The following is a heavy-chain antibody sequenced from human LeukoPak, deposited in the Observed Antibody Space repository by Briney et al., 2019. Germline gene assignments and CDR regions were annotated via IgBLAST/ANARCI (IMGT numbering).Heavy chain of an antibody. Sequence: SETLSLTCAVYGGSFSGYYWSWIRQPPGKGLEWIGEINHSGSTNYNPSLKSRVTISVDTSKNQFSLKLSSVTAADTAVYYCARDKGYDFWSGYYAQYFDYWGQGTLVTVSS. J-gene: IGHJ4*02. CDR2: INHSGST. D-gene: IGHD3-3*01. CDR3: ARDKGYDFWSGYYAQYFDY. V-gene: IGHV4-34*01. CDR1: GGSFSGYY.